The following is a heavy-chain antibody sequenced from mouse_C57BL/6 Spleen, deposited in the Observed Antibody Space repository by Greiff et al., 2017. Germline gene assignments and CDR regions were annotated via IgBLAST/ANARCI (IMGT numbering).Heavy chain of an antibody. CDR3: AQIVIHGYYDDPAWFAY. V-gene: IGHV8-5*01. CDR2: IGWNDDK. CDR1: GFALSTSNMG. Sequence: QVTLKESGPGILQPSQTLSLTCSFSGFALSTSNMGIGWIRQPSGKGLEWLAHIGWNDDKYYSPSLKSRLTISKDTSNYQVFLKITSVDTADTAKYYCAQIVIHGYYDDPAWFAYWGQGTLLTVSA. D-gene: IGHD2-3*01. J-gene: IGHJ3*01.